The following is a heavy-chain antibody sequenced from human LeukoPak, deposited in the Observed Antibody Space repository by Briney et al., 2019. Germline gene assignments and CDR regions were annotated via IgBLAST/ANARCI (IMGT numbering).Heavy chain of an antibody. J-gene: IGHJ6*02. Sequence: ASVKVSCKASVYTFTGYYMHWVRQAPGQGLEWMGWINPNSGGTNYAQKFQGRVTMTRDTSISTAYMELSRLRSDDTAVYYCARGAPLLLWFGELSYYYYYGMDVWGQGTTVTVSS. CDR3: ARGAPLLLWFGELSYYYYYGMDV. V-gene: IGHV1-2*02. CDR2: INPNSGGT. CDR1: VYTFTGYY. D-gene: IGHD3-10*01.